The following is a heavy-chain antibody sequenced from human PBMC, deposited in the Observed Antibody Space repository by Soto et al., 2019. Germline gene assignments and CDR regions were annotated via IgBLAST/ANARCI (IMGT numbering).Heavy chain of an antibody. Sequence: GGSLRLSCAASGFTISTYHLNWVRQAPGKGLEWVSHISSSGTTTYYADSVKGRFTISRDDANNSLYLQMNSLRAEDTAVYYCARLIVVVPHAMDYYAMDVWGQGTTVTVSS. CDR3: ARLIVVVPHAMDYYAMDV. J-gene: IGHJ6*02. D-gene: IGHD2-2*01. CDR1: GFTISTYH. V-gene: IGHV3-48*03. CDR2: ISSSGTTT.